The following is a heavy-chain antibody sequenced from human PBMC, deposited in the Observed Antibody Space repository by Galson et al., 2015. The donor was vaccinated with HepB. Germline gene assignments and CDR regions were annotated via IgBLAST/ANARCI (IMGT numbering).Heavy chain of an antibody. CDR2: IIPILGIA. J-gene: IGHJ4*02. D-gene: IGHD5-18*01. V-gene: IGHV1-69*04. CDR1: GGTFSSYA. Sequence: SVKVSCKASGGTFSSYAISWVRQAPGQGLEWMGRIIPILGIANYAQKFQGRVTITADKSTSTAYMERSSLRSEDTAVYYCARDPRGGGRYSYGKHDYWGQGTLVTVSS. CDR3: ARDPRGGGRYSYGKHDY.